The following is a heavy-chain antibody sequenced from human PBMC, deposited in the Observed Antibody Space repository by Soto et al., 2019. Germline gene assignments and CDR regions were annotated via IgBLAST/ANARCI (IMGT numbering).Heavy chain of an antibody. CDR2: VSGSGSST. J-gene: IGHJ4*02. CDR1: GFTFSSYT. D-gene: IGHD1-20*01. Sequence: EVPLLESGGGLVQPGGSLRLSCAASGFTFSSYTMSWVRQAPGKGLEWISAVSGSGSSTYYADSMKGRFTISRDNSKDTLYLQMNNLRAEDTAVYYCAKPPDYNWNDYWGQGTLVTVSS. V-gene: IGHV3-23*01. CDR3: AKPPDYNWNDY.